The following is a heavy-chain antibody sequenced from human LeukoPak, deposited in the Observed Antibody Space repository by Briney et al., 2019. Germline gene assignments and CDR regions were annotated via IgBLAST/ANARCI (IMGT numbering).Heavy chain of an antibody. CDR1: GYTFTGYY. J-gene: IGHJ4*02. CDR3: ASGPSLGTTHPYFDY. Sequence: ASVKVSCKASGYTFTGYYMHWLRQAPGQGLEWMGWINPNNGGTNYAQRFQGRVTMTRDTSISTAYMEMSRLSFDDTAVYYCASGPSLGTTHPYFDYWGQGTLVTVSS. D-gene: IGHD2-15*01. V-gene: IGHV1-2*02. CDR2: INPNNGGT.